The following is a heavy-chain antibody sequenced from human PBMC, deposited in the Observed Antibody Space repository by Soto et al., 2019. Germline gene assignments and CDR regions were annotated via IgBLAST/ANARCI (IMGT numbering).Heavy chain of an antibody. V-gene: IGHV5-51*01. J-gene: IGHJ6*02. D-gene: IGHD5-18*01. Sequence: GESLKISCKGSGYSFTSYWIGWVRQMPGKGLEWMGIIYPGDSDTRYSPSFQGQVTTSADKSISTAYLQWSSLKASDTAMYYCARSSYGNYYYYGMDVWGQGTTVTVSS. CDR2: IYPGDSDT. CDR3: ARSSYGNYYYYGMDV. CDR1: GYSFTSYW.